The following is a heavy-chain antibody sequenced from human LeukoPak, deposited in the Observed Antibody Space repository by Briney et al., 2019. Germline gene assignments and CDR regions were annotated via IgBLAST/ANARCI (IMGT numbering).Heavy chain of an antibody. CDR3: ARGARTYYYGSGSYLNY. CDR2: ISSSSSTI. CDR1: GFTFSSYS. V-gene: IGHV3-48*02. D-gene: IGHD3-10*01. J-gene: IGHJ4*02. Sequence: GGSLRLSCAASGFTFSSYSMNWVRQAPGRGLEGVSYISSSSSTIYYADSVKGRFTISRDNAKNSLYLQMNSLRDEDTAVYYCARGARTYYYGSGSYLNYWGQGTLVTVPS.